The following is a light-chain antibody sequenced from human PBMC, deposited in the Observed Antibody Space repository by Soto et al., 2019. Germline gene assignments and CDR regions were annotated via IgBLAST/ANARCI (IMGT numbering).Light chain of an antibody. V-gene: IGLV2-14*01. CDR2: EVS. CDR3: SSYTSSSPL. Sequence: QSALTQPASVSGSPGQSITISCTGTSSDVGSYNYVSWYQQHPGKAPKLMIYEVSDRPSGISSRFSGSKSGNTASLTISGLQTEDEVDYYCSSYTSSSPLFGTGTKLTVL. J-gene: IGLJ1*01. CDR1: SSDVGSYNY.